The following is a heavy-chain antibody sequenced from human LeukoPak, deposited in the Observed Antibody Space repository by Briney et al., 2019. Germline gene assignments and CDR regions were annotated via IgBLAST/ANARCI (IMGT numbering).Heavy chain of an antibody. Sequence: GASVKVSCKASGYTFTSYGISWVRQAPGQGLEWMGWISAYNGNTNYAQKLQGRVTMSTDTSTSTAYMELKSLRSDATAVYYCARDSARPVGATGPAFDYWGQGTLVTVSS. CDR1: GYTFTSYG. CDR3: ARDSARPVGATGPAFDY. V-gene: IGHV1-18*01. J-gene: IGHJ4*02. D-gene: IGHD1-26*01. CDR2: ISAYNGNT.